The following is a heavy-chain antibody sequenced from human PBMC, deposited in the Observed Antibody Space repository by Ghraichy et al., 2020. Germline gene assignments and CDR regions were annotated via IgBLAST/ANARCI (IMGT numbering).Heavy chain of an antibody. CDR1: GGTFSSYA. CDR2: IIPILGIA. CDR3: ARGDVGDYDFWSGYYS. J-gene: IGHJ4*02. D-gene: IGHD3-3*01. Sequence: SVKVSCKASGGTFSSYAISWVRQAPGQGLEWMGRIIPILGIANYAQKFQGRVTITADKSTSTAYMELSSLRSEDTAVYYCARGDVGDYDFWSGYYSWGQGHLLTIFS. V-gene: IGHV1-69*04.